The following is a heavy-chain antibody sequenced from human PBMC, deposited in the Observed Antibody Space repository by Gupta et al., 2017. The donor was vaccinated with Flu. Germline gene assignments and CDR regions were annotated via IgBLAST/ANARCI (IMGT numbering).Heavy chain of an antibody. V-gene: IGHV4-61*02. D-gene: IGHD6-13*01. J-gene: IGHJ4*02. CDR3: ARAGSSSWYGVGDDY. CDR1: GGSISSGSYY. CDR2: IYTSGST. Sequence: QVQLQESGPGLVKPSQTLSLTCTVSGGSISSGSYYWSWIRQPAGKGLEWIGRIYTSGSTNYNPSLKSRVTISVDTSKNQFSLKLSSVTAADTAVYYCARAGSSSWYGVGDDYWGQGTLVTVSS.